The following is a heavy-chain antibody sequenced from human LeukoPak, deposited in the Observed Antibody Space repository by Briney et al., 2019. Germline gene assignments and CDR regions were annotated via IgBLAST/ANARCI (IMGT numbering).Heavy chain of an antibody. J-gene: IGHJ4*02. Sequence: GGSLRLSCAASGFSLSSYGMTWVRQAPGKQLEWVSTLSDSGGGTYYADSVKGRFTISRDNAKNTLYLQMNSLRAEDTAVYYCARGPAANSGNYYVGDYWGQGTLVTVSS. CDR3: ARGPAANSGNYYVGDY. D-gene: IGHD1-26*01. CDR2: LSDSGGGT. V-gene: IGHV3-23*01. CDR1: GFSLSSYG.